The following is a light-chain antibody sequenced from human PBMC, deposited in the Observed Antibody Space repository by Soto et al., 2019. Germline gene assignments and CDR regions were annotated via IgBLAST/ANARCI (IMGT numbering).Light chain of an antibody. V-gene: IGLV2-8*01. Sequence: QSALTQPPSASGSPGQSVTISCTGSSSDVGGYNYVSWYQQHPGEAPKLVIYEVNKRPSGVPDRFSGSKSGNTASLTVSGLQPEDEADYFCTSYGGSNNYVFGTGTKVTVL. CDR2: EVN. CDR3: TSYGGSNNYV. CDR1: SSDVGGYNY. J-gene: IGLJ1*01.